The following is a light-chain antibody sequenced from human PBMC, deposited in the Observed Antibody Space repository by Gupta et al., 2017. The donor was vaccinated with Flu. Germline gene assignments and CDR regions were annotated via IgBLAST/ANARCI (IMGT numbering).Light chain of an antibody. CDR1: QIVSSN. Sequence: EIVMTQSPAPLSVSPGESATLSCRASQIVSSNLAWYQQKPGQAPRLLIYGASTRATGIPALFSGSGSGTEFTLTISSLQSEDFAFYYCQQYNNWPYTFGQGTKLEIK. CDR2: GAS. CDR3: QQYNNWPYT. V-gene: IGKV3-15*01. J-gene: IGKJ2*01.